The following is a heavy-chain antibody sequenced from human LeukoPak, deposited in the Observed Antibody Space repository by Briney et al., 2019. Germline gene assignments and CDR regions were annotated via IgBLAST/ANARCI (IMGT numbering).Heavy chain of an antibody. CDR3: ARRGYSYGYAGSNWFDP. V-gene: IGHV3-30*04. D-gene: IGHD5-18*01. CDR2: ISYDGSNK. J-gene: IGHJ5*02. Sequence: GRSLRLSCAASGFTFSSYAMHWVRQAPGKGLEWVAVISYDGSNKYYADSVKGRFTISRDNSKNTLYLQMNSLRAEDTAVYYCARRGYSYGYAGSNWFDPWGQGTLVTVSS. CDR1: GFTFSSYA.